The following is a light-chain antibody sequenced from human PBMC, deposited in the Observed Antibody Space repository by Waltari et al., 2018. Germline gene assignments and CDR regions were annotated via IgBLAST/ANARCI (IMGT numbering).Light chain of an antibody. CDR2: QDH. CDR3: QAWDNSDYV. J-gene: IGLJ1*01. Sequence: SYELTQPPSVSVSPGQTASITCSGDKLGDKYVCWYQQRPGQSPVLVIYQDHKRPSGIPERFSGSNSGNTATLTIGGTQAMDEADYYCQAWDNSDYVFGTGTKVTVL. V-gene: IGLV3-1*01. CDR1: KLGDKY.